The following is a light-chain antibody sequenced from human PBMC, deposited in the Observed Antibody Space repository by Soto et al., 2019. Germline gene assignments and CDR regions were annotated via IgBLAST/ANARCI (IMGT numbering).Light chain of an antibody. Sequence: SYELTQPPSVSVAPGETARITCGGNNIRSKSVHWYQQKPDQAPVLVIYYDRDRPSGIPERFSGSNSGNTATLTISRVEAGDEADYYCQVWDTSSDHVVFGGGTKLTVL. CDR3: QVWDTSSDHVV. CDR1: NIRSKS. J-gene: IGLJ2*01. V-gene: IGLV3-21*04. CDR2: YDR.